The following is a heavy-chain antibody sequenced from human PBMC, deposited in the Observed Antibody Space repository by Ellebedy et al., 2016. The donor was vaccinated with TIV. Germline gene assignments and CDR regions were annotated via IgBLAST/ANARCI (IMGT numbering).Heavy chain of an antibody. CDR2: ISGSGGST. D-gene: IGHD2-21*01. CDR1: GFNFDSNA. Sequence: PGGSLRLSCVASGFNFDSNAMSWVRQAPGKGLEWVSVISGSGGSTYYADSVKGRFTISRDDAKNSLYLQMNSLRAEDTAVYYCARDRRRYYDTTGYSPYYYYGMDVWGQGTTVTVSS. CDR3: ARDRRRYYDTTGYSPYYYYGMDV. V-gene: IGHV3-23*01. J-gene: IGHJ6*02.